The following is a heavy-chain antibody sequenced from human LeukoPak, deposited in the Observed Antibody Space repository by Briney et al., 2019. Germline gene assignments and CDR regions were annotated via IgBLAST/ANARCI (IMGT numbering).Heavy chain of an antibody. CDR1: GFTFSSYE. Sequence: PGGSLRLSCAASGFTFSSYEMNWVRQAPGKGLEWVSYISSSGSTIYYADSVKGRFTISRDNAKNSLYLQMNSLRAEDTAVYYCARGPEHTAYYFDYWGQGTLVTVSS. D-gene: IGHD2-21*01. J-gene: IGHJ4*02. CDR2: ISSSGSTI. V-gene: IGHV3-48*03. CDR3: ARGPEHTAYYFDY.